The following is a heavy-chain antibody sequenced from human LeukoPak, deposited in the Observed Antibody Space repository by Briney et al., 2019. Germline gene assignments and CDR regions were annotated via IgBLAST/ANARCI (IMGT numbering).Heavy chain of an antibody. J-gene: IGHJ4*02. CDR3: AKGGLAYCGGDCHFDY. Sequence: PGGSLRLSCAASGFTLSSYAMRWVRQAPGKGLEWVSGISGSGGSTYYADSVKGRFSISSDNSKVSLYLHMNSLRAEGTAVCYCAKGGLAYCGGDCHFDYWGQGTLVTVSS. V-gene: IGHV3-23*01. CDR2: ISGSGGST. D-gene: IGHD2-21*02. CDR1: GFTLSSYA.